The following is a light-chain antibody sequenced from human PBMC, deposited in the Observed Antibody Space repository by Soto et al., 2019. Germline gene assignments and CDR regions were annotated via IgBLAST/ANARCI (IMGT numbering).Light chain of an antibody. Sequence: EIVMTQSPATLSVSPGERATLSCRASQSVNNNLAWYQQKPGQAPSLLIYGASTRPTGISTRFSGSGSGTEFTLTISSLQSEDFAVYYCQQYNNWPPLTFGGGTKVEIK. CDR1: QSVNNN. J-gene: IGKJ4*01. CDR2: GAS. V-gene: IGKV3-15*01. CDR3: QQYNNWPPLT.